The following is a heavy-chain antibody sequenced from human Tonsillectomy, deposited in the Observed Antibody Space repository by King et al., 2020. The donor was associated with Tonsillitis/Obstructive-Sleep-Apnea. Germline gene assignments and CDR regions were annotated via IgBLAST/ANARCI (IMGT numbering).Heavy chain of an antibody. CDR2: IKSKTDGWTI. CDR3: TTLNGYAFDI. V-gene: IGHV3-15*01. CDR1: GFTFSSAW. J-gene: IGHJ3*02. D-gene: IGHD1-1*01. Sequence: VQLVESGGCLVKPGGSLRLSCAASGFTFSSAWMSWVRQAPGKGLEWVGRIKSKTDGWTIDYAAAVKGRLTISRDDSKNTRYLQMNSLKTEDTAVYYCTTLNGYAFDIWGQGTMVTVSS.